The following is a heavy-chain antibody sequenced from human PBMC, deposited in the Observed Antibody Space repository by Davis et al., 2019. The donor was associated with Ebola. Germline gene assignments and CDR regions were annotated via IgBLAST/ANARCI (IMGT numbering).Heavy chain of an antibody. CDR3: ARVLEDKFCSRSSCYGPLD. Sequence: SETLSLTCSVSGGSIKTCYWSWIRQSPGKGLEWIGYISYSGSTNYNPSLKSRVTMSIDTSTNQVSLRLSFVTAADTALYYCARVLEDKFCSRSSCYGPLDWGQGTKVTVSS. D-gene: IGHD2-2*01. CDR1: GGSIKTCY. V-gene: IGHV4-59*08. CDR2: ISYSGST. J-gene: IGHJ3*01.